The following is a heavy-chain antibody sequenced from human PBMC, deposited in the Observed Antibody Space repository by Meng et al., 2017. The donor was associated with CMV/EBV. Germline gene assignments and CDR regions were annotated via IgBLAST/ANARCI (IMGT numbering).Heavy chain of an antibody. CDR3: VRSTKYSSSWFFDY. CDR1: GYTFTSYG. V-gene: IGHV1-18*01. J-gene: IGHJ4*02. D-gene: IGHD6-13*01. Sequence: ASVKVSCKASGYTFTSYGISWVRQAPGQGLEWMGWISAYNGNTNYAQKLQGRVTMTTDTSTSTAYMELRSLRSDDTAVYYCVRSTKYSSSWFFDYWGQGTLVTVSS. CDR2: ISAYNGNT.